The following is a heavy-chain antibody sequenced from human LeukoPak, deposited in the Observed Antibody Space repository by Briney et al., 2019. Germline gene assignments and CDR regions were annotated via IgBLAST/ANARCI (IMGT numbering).Heavy chain of an antibody. CDR1: GYAFSVHG. Sequence: GASEKVSCTTSGYAFSVHGVNWVPHAPGQGLEWMGWISGYNGHTSYAQKFQGRVMVTTDRSTNTAYLELRSLRSDDTAVYYCARVPNPRNTYGYNDKWGQGTLVTVSS. V-gene: IGHV1-18*04. CDR3: ARVPNPRNTYGYNDK. CDR2: ISGYNGHT. D-gene: IGHD5-18*01. J-gene: IGHJ4*02.